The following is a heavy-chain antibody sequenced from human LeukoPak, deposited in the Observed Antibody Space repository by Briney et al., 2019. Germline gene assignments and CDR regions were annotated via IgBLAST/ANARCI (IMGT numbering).Heavy chain of an antibody. CDR1: GYTFTTYG. Sequence: GASVKVSCKASGYTFTTYGISWVRQAPGQGLEWMGWVSAYNGNTNYAQKLQGRGTMTTDTSANTAYMELGSLRSDDTAVYYCARGLLTARARDAFDIWGQGTMVTVSS. V-gene: IGHV1-18*01. CDR2: VSAYNGNT. D-gene: IGHD6-6*01. CDR3: ARGLLTARARDAFDI. J-gene: IGHJ3*02.